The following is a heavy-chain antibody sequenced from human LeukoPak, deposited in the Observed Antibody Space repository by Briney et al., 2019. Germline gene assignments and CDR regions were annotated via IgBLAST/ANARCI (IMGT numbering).Heavy chain of an antibody. J-gene: IGHJ6*02. CDR1: GFTFSTYA. V-gene: IGHV3-23*01. Sequence: GGSLRLSCAASGFTFSTYAMSWVRQAPGKGLEWVSAISVSAGSTYYADSVKGRFTISRDNAENTLYLQMNSLRAEDTAMYYCSRGVPNHYGTDVWGQGTTVTVSS. CDR2: ISVSAGST. CDR3: SRGVPNHYGTDV. D-gene: IGHD1-14*01.